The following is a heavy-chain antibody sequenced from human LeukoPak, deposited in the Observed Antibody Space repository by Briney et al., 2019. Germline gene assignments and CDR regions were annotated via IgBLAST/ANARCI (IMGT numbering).Heavy chain of an antibody. D-gene: IGHD3-10*01. CDR3: ARALWSGPVYYGMDV. CDR1: GFTFSNYN. CDR2: ISSTSSYI. V-gene: IGHV3-21*06. J-gene: IGHJ6*02. Sequence: GGSLRLSCAASGFTFSNYNFYWVRQAPGKGLEWVSSISSTSSYIYYADSVKGRFTISRDNAKNSLYLQMNSLRAEDTAVYYCARALWSGPVYYGMDVWGQGTTVTVSS.